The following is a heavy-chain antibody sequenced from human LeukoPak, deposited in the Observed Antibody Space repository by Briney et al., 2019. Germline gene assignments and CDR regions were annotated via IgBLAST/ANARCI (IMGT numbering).Heavy chain of an antibody. CDR1: GGTFSSYA. CDR3: ARDRGSCSSTSCYVRFDY. D-gene: IGHD2-2*01. CDR2: IIPIFGTA. Sequence: ASVKVSCKASGGTFSSYAISWVRQAPGQGLEWMGGIIPIFGTANYAQKFQGRVTITADESTSTAYMELSSLRSEDTAVYYCARDRGSCSSTSCYVRFDYWGQGTLVTVSS. J-gene: IGHJ4*02. V-gene: IGHV1-69*13.